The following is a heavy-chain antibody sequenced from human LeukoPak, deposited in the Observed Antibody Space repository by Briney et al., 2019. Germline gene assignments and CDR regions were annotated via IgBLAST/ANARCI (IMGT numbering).Heavy chain of an antibody. V-gene: IGHV3-30-3*01. CDR3: PRDRYGMDV. Sequence: PGRSLRLSCAASGFTFSSYAMHWVRQAPGKGLEWVAVISYDGSNKYYADSVKGRFTISRDNSKITLYLQMNSLRAEDTAVYYCPRDRYGMDVWGQGTTVTVSS. J-gene: IGHJ6*02. CDR2: ISYDGSNK. CDR1: GFTFSSYA.